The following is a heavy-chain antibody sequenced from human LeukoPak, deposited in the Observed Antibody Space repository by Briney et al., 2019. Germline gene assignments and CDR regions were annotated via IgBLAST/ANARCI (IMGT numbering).Heavy chain of an antibody. J-gene: IGHJ5*02. CDR3: ARESPPVTKSWFGESIPWFDP. V-gene: IGHV1-3*01. CDR2: INAGNGNT. Sequence: ASVKVSCKASGYTFTSYAMHWVRQAPGQRLEWMGWINAGNGNTKYSQKFQGRVTITRDTSASTAYMELSSLRSEDTAVYYCARESPPVTKSWFGESIPWFDPWGQGTLVTVSS. D-gene: IGHD3-10*01. CDR1: GYTFTSYA.